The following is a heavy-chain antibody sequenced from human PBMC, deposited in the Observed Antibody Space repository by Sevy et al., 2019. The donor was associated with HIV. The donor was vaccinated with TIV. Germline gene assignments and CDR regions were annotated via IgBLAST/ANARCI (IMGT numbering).Heavy chain of an antibody. CDR2: MNPNSGNT. D-gene: IGHD3-16*02. CDR3: ARVDRSDYVSGSYRPFDY. CDR1: GYTFTSYD. J-gene: IGHJ4*02. V-gene: IGHV1-8*01. Sequence: ASVKVSCKASGYTFTSYDINWVRQATGQGLEWMGWMNPNSGNTGYAQKFQGRVTMTRNTSISTAYMELSSLRSEDTAVYYCARVDRSDYVSGSYRPFDYWGQGTLVTVSS.